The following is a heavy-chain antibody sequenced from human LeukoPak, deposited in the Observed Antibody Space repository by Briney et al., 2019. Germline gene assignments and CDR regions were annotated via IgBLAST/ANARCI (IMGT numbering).Heavy chain of an antibody. CDR3: SEGYFEPFDH. CDR1: SASVNSSH. V-gene: IGHV4-59*02. J-gene: IGHJ4*02. CDR2: LSYTGKT. Sequence: SEPLSLTCIVSSASVNSSHWKWPRQPPGEGLEWIGCLSYTGKTDYNPSLTSRVPISLDTSKNQVSLKLRSVTAADTAVYYCSEGYFEPFDHWGQGTLVTVSS. D-gene: IGHD2/OR15-2a*01.